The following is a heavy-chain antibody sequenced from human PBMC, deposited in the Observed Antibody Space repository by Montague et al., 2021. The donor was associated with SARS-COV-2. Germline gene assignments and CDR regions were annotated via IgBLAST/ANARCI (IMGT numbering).Heavy chain of an antibody. D-gene: IGHD1-26*01. CDR3: ARSTVGTSHFDY. CDR2: VLSSGST. V-gene: IGHV4-39*01. CDR1: GGSIFSNSFY. Sequence: SESLSLTCTVSGGSIFSNSFYWGWIHQSPGQGLEWIGNVLSSGSTLYNPSLRSRVTMSEDMSKNQFSLKLMSVTAADTAVYYCARSTVGTSHFDYWGQGTLVTVSS. J-gene: IGHJ4*02.